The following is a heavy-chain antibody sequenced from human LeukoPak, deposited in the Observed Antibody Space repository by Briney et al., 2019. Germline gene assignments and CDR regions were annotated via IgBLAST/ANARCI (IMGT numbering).Heavy chain of an antibody. CDR2: ISSSSSYI. Sequence: PGGSLRLSCAASGFTFSSYSMNWVRQAPGKGLEWVSSISSSSSYIYYADSVKGRFTISRDNSNSTPYLQMNSLSAEDTAIYYCAKDRGSGYHDPDYWGQGTLVTVSS. D-gene: IGHD5-12*01. CDR1: GFTFSSYS. V-gene: IGHV3-21*01. J-gene: IGHJ4*02. CDR3: AKDRGSGYHDPDY.